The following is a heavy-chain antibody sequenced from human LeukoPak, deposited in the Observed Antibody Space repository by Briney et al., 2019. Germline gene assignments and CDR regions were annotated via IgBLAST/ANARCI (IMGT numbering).Heavy chain of an antibody. CDR3: ARSGYSSGWYNWFDP. Sequence: SETLSLTCTVSGGSISSYYWGWIRQPPGKGLEWIGYIYYSGSTNYNPSLKSRVTISVDTSKNQFSLKLSSVTAADTAVYYCARSGYSSGWYNWFDPWGQGTLVTVSS. CDR1: GGSISSYY. D-gene: IGHD6-19*01. J-gene: IGHJ5*02. CDR2: IYYSGST. V-gene: IGHV4-59*01.